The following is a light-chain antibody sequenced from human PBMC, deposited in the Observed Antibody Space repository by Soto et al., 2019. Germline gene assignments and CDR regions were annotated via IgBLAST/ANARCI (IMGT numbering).Light chain of an antibody. V-gene: IGKV3-15*01. J-gene: IGKJ3*01. CDR1: QSVSSN. CDR3: HQYNNWHLFT. Sequence: DIVMTQSPATLSVSPGERATLSCTASQSVSSNLAWYQQKPRQAPRHLTYGASTRATGIPARFSGSGSGTEFPLTLGRLLSEDFAVYNCHQYNNWHLFTFGPGTQVDI. CDR2: GAS.